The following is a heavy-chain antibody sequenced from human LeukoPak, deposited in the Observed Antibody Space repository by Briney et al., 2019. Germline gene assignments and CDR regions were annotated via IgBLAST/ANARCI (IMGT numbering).Heavy chain of an antibody. D-gene: IGHD6-13*01. V-gene: IGHV3-74*01. Sequence: GGSLRLSCAASGFTFSSYWMHWVRQAPGKGLVWVSRINSDGSSTSYADSVKGRFTISRDNAKNSLYLQMNSLRAEDTAVYYCAREVSSSWYYVDYWGQGTLVTVSS. CDR1: GFTFSSYW. J-gene: IGHJ4*02. CDR2: INSDGSST. CDR3: AREVSSSWYYVDY.